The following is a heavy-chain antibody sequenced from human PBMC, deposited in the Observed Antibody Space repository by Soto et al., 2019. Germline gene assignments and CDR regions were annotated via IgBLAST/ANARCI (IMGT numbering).Heavy chain of an antibody. J-gene: IGHJ5*01. V-gene: IGHV1-46*03. CDR1: GYTFPKYY. CDR2: INPTGGRA. CDR3: SRLTTMVREINDDPFDF. D-gene: IGHD3-10*01. Sequence: ASVKVSCKASGYTFPKYYIHWVRKATGQGLEWMGAINPTGGRASYAPKFQGRVTLTRDTSTSTAYMELSSLRSDGTAVYFCSRLTTMVREINDDPFDFWGQGTLVNVSS.